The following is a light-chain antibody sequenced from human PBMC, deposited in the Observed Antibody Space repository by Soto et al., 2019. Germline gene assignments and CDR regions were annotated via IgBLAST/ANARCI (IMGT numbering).Light chain of an antibody. CDR1: SGRIASDY. CDR2: EDN. CDR3: HPEGVV. Sequence: NFMLTQPHSVSESPGKTVSISCTRSSGRIASDYVQWHQQRPGSFPTTVIYEDNQRPSGVPDRFSGSIDSSSNSASLTISGLKTEDEADYYCHPEGVVFGGGTKLTVL. V-gene: IGLV6-57*01. J-gene: IGLJ2*01.